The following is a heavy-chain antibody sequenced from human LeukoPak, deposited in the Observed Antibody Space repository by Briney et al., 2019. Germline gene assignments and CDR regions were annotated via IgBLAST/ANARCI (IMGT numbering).Heavy chain of an antibody. Sequence: GGSLRLSCAASGFTFSSYGMHWVRQAPCKGLEWVAFIRYDGSNKYYADSVKGRFTISRDNSKNTLYLQMNSLRAEDTAVYYCAKGDYGGNSHTFDIWGQGTMVTVSS. CDR2: IRYDGSNK. J-gene: IGHJ3*02. D-gene: IGHD4-23*01. CDR3: AKGDYGGNSHTFDI. CDR1: GFTFSSYG. V-gene: IGHV3-30*02.